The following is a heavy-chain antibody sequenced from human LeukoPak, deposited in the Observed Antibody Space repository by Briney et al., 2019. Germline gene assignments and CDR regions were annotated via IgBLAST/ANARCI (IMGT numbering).Heavy chain of an antibody. J-gene: IGHJ4*02. CDR1: GFTFSSYG. Sequence: GRSLRLSCAASGFTFSSYGMHWVRQAPGKGLEWVAVISYDGSNKYYADSVKGRFTISRDNSKNTLYLQMNSLRAEDTAVYYCAKEGSRGLSFDYWGQGTLATVSS. V-gene: IGHV3-30*18. CDR2: ISYDGSNK. CDR3: AKEGSRGLSFDY. D-gene: IGHD2-15*01.